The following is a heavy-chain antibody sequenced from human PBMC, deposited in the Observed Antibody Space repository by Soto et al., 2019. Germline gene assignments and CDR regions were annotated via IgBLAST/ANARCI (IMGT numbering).Heavy chain of an antibody. D-gene: IGHD6-6*01. Sequence: PGGSLRLSCAASAFTFSSYGMYWVRQAPGKGLEWVALISYDGSNKYYADSVKGRFTISRDNSKNTLYLQMNSLRVEDTAVYYCAKDKIKQLVPGRYYYYGMDVWGQGTTVTVSS. J-gene: IGHJ6*02. V-gene: IGHV3-30*18. CDR2: ISYDGSNK. CDR3: AKDKIKQLVPGRYYYYGMDV. CDR1: AFTFSSYG.